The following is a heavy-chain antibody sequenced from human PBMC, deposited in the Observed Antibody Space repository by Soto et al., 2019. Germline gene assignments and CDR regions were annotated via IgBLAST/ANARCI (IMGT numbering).Heavy chain of an antibody. J-gene: IGHJ4*02. Sequence: EVQLVESGGGMVKPGGSLRLSCAASGFTFSSYSMNWVRQAPGKGLEWVSSISSSSSYIYYAASVKGRFTISRDNAKNSLYLQMNSLRAEDTAVYYCSTNTAKAGYWGQGTLVTVSS. CDR3: STNTAKAGY. CDR1: GFTFSSYS. CDR2: ISSSSSYI. V-gene: IGHV3-21*01.